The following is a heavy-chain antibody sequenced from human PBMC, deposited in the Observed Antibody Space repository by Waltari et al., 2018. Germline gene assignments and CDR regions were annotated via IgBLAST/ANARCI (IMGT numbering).Heavy chain of an antibody. V-gene: IGHV1-2*06. Sequence: QVQLVQSGAEVKKPGASVKVSCKASGYTFTGYYMHWVRQAPGQGLEWMGRINPNSGGTNYAQKFQGRVTMTRDTSISTAYMELSRLRSDDTAVYYCARAYYYDSSGYYFDYWGQGTLVTVSS. J-gene: IGHJ4*02. D-gene: IGHD3-22*01. CDR2: INPNSGGT. CDR1: GYTFTGYY. CDR3: ARAYYYDSSGYYFDY.